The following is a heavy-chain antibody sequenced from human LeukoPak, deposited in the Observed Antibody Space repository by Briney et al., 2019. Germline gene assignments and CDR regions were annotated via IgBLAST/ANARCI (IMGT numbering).Heavy chain of an antibody. J-gene: IGHJ4*02. D-gene: IGHD4-23*01. CDR2: ISGSGGST. V-gene: IGHV3-23*01. Sequence: GGSLRLSCVASGFTFRSYTMNWVRQAPGKGLEWVSVISGSGGSTYYADSVKGRFTISRDNSKNTLYLQMNSLRAEDTAVYYCAKGTTTLVVTKIDYWGQGTLVTVSS. CDR3: AKGTTTLVVTKIDY. CDR1: GFTFRSYT.